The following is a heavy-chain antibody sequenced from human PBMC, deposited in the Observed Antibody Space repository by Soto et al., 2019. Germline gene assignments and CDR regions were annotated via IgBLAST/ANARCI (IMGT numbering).Heavy chain of an antibody. D-gene: IGHD6-19*01. CDR3: AKGTYITVGGIDY. V-gene: IGHV3-23*01. CDR2: NSGSGGTT. CDR1: GFTFSSYT. J-gene: IGHJ4*02. Sequence: GGSLRLSCVASGFTFSSYTMNWVRQAPGKGLEWVSDNSGSGGTTHYAASVRGRFIISRDNSKNTLYLQMNSLTSEDTGVYYRAKGTYITVGGIDYWGQGTLVTVSS.